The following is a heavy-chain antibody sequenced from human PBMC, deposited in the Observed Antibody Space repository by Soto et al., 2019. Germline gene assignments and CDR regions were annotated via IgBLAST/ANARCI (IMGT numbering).Heavy chain of an antibody. CDR2: VYYTGST. V-gene: IGHV4-59*01. CDR1: GGSISGSY. Sequence: GTLSLTCSVSGGSISGSYWSWIRQSPGKGLEWLGYVYYTGSTNYSPSLRSRVSISVDTSKNEFSLRLSSVTAADTAVYFCARSVAVPGAHIDYWGQGTQVTVSS. CDR3: ARSVAVPGAHIDY. J-gene: IGHJ4*02. D-gene: IGHD6-19*01.